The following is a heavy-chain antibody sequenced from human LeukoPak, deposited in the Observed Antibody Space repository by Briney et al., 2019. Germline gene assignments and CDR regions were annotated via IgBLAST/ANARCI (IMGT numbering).Heavy chain of an antibody. Sequence: ASVKVSCKASVGTFSSYAISWVRQAPGQGLEWMGRIIPIFGTANYAQKFQGRVSITTDESTSTAYMELSSLRSEDTAVYYCARDAGFDIVVVVAATPDQWFDPWGQGTLVTVSS. J-gene: IGHJ5*02. CDR2: IIPIFGTA. CDR1: VGTFSSYA. V-gene: IGHV1-69*05. CDR3: ARDAGFDIVVVVAATPDQWFDP. D-gene: IGHD2-15*01.